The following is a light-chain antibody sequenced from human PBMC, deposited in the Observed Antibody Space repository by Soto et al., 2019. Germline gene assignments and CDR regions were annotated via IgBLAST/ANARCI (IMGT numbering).Light chain of an antibody. Sequence: IQVTQSPSSLSASVGDRVTITCRASQDISSYLAWYQQKPGKAPTLLIYAASTLQSGVPSRFSGSGFGTDFTLIISNLQPDDFATYYCQQYNSSFGQGTKVDIK. CDR1: QDISSY. V-gene: IGKV1-9*01. CDR3: QQYNSS. CDR2: AAS. J-gene: IGKJ1*01.